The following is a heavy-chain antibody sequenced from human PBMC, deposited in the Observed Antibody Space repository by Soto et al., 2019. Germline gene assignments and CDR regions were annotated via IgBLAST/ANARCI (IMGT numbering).Heavy chain of an antibody. J-gene: IGHJ4*02. CDR3: ARGRSGSNYGDTQMYDY. CDR1: GYTFTSYD. D-gene: IGHD4-17*01. CDR2: MNPNSGNT. V-gene: IGHV1-8*01. Sequence: QVQLVQSGAEVKKPGASVKVSCKASGYTFTSYDINWVRQATGQGLEWMGWMNPNSGNTGDAQKFQGRVTMTRNTSITTAYMELCSVRSEDTAVYYCARGRSGSNYGDTQMYDYWGQGTLVTVSS.